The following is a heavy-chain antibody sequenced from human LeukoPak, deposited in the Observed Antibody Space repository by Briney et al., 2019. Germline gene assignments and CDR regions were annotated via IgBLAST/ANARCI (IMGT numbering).Heavy chain of an antibody. D-gene: IGHD2-15*01. CDR2: ISAYNGNT. CDR1: GYTFTSYG. CDR3: ARDLGWVVVVAATYYYYYMDV. J-gene: IGHJ6*03. Sequence: ASVKVSCKASGYTFTSYGISWVRQAPGQGLEWMGWISAYNGNTNYAQKLQGRVTMTTDTSTSTAYMELRSLRSDDTAVDYCARDLGWVVVVAATYYYYYMDVWGKGTTVTVSS. V-gene: IGHV1-18*01.